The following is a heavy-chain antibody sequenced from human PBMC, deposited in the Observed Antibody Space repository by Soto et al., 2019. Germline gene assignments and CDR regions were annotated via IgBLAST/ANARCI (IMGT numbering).Heavy chain of an antibody. Sequence: EEQLLESGGGLVEPGGSLRLSCVASGFKFRSYGMAWVRQAPGKGLEWVSDINESGGTTNYADCVRGRFAISRDNSRNTLDLLMNSLRPEDTAVYYCVKDRATIFGVIWKYGMDVWGQGTTVYVSS. CDR1: GFKFRSYG. J-gene: IGHJ6*02. CDR3: VKDRATIFGVIWKYGMDV. V-gene: IGHV3-23*01. CDR2: INESGGTT. D-gene: IGHD3-3*01.